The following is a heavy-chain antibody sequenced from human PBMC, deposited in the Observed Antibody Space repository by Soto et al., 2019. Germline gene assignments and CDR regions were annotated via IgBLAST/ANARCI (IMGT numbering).Heavy chain of an antibody. CDR3: ARERRGYCSSTSCYALYGMDV. D-gene: IGHD2-2*01. Sequence: GGSLRLSCAAPGFTFSSYGMHWVRQAPGKGLEWVAVIWYDGSNKYYADSVKGRFTISRDNSKNTLYLQMNSLRAEDTAVYYCARERRGYCSSTSCYALYGMDVWGQGTTVTVSS. CDR2: IWYDGSNK. V-gene: IGHV3-33*01. J-gene: IGHJ6*02. CDR1: GFTFSSYG.